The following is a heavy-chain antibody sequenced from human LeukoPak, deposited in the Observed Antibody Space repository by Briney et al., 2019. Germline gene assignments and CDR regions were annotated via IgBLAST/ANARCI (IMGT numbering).Heavy chain of an antibody. CDR3: ARGYCSSTSCYTGIGAIDY. J-gene: IGHJ4*02. D-gene: IGHD2-2*02. CDR1: GFTFDDYA. V-gene: IGHV3-9*01. Sequence: GRSLRLSCAASGFTFDDYAMHWVRQAPGKGLEWVSGISWNSSSIGYADSVKGRFTISRDNAKSSLYLQMNSLRAEDTAVYYCARGYCSSTSCYTGIGAIDYWGQGTLVTVSS. CDR2: ISWNSSSI.